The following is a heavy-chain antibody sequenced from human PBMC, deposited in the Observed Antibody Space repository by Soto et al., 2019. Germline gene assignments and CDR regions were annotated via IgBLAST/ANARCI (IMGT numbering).Heavy chain of an antibody. J-gene: IGHJ3*02. Sequence: QVQRVESGGGVVQPGRSLRLSCAASGFTFSSYAMHWVRQAPGKGLEWVAVISYDGSNKYYADSVKGRFTISRDNSKNSLHLHMNSPRADSTAIYHSATAIAGSSSGGGSYSYACDIWGQGTMVTVSS. CDR3: ATAIAGSSSGGGSYSYACDI. CDR1: GFTFSSYA. V-gene: IGHV3-30-3*01. D-gene: IGHD2-15*01. CDR2: ISYDGSNK.